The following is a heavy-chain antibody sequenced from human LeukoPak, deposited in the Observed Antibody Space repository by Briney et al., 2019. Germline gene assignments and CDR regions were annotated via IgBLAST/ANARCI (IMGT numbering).Heavy chain of an antibody. Sequence: PSETLSLTFTVSVYSISSGYCWGWIRQPPGKGLEWIGSIYHSGSTYYNPSLKSRVTISVDTSKNQFSLKLSSVTAADTAVYYCARRYDYVWGSYRTHNWFDPWGQGTLVTVSS. CDR3: ARRYDYVWGSYRTHNWFDP. CDR2: IYHSGST. D-gene: IGHD3-16*02. V-gene: IGHV4-38-2*02. J-gene: IGHJ5*02. CDR1: VYSISSGYC.